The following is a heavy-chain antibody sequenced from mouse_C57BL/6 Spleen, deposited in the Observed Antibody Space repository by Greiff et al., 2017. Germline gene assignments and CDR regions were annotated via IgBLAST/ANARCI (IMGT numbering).Heavy chain of an antibody. CDR3: TRSRYYYAMDY. CDR2: IDPETGGT. J-gene: IGHJ4*01. Sequence: QVHVKQSGAELVRPGASVTLSCKASGYTFTDYEMHWVKQTPVHGLDWIGAIDPETGGTAYNQKFKGKAILTADKSSSTAYMELRSLTSEYSAVYYGTRSRYYYAMDYWGQGTSVTVSS. CDR1: GYTFTDYE. V-gene: IGHV1-15*01.